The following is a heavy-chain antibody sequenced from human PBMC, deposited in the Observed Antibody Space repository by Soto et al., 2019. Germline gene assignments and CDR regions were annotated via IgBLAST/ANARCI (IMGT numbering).Heavy chain of an antibody. CDR2: ITSSSAFL. D-gene: IGHD1-7*01. J-gene: IGHJ4*02. V-gene: IGHV3-21*01. CDR1: GFTFSSYS. Sequence: EVQLVESGGGLVKPGGSLRLSCAASGFTFSSYSMNWVRQAPGKGLEWVSSITSSSAFLYYADPLKGRFTISRDNARNSLYLQMHSLRAEDTAVYYCARETASGTTNLDYWGQGTLVTVSS. CDR3: ARETASGTTNLDY.